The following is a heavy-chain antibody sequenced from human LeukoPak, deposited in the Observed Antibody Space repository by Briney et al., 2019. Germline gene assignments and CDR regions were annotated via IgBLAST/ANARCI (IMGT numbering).Heavy chain of an antibody. D-gene: IGHD2-15*01. J-gene: IGHJ4*02. CDR2: INPHTGGT. CDR1: GYSFTDYW. V-gene: IGHV1-2*02. Sequence: ASVKVSCKASGYSFTDYWMHWVRQAPGQGLEWMGWINPHTGGTNYAQKFQGRVTMTRDTSISTAYMELSGLTSDDTAVYYCARPYCSGGSCHDYFDYWGQGTLVTVSS. CDR3: ARPYCSGGSCHDYFDY.